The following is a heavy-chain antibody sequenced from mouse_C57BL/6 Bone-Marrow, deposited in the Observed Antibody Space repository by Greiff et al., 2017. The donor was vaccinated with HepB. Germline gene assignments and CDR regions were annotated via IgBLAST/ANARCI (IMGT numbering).Heavy chain of an antibody. D-gene: IGHD2-2*01. CDR2: ISYDGSN. CDR3: ARQLWFHWYFDV. CDR1: GYSITSGYY. Sequence: EVQLQESGPGLVKPSQSLSLTCSVTGYSITSGYYWNWIRQFPGNKLEWMGCISYDGSNNYNPSLKNRISITRDTSKNQFFLKLNSVTTEDTATYYCARQLWFHWYFDVWGTGTTVTVSS. J-gene: IGHJ1*03. V-gene: IGHV3-6*01.